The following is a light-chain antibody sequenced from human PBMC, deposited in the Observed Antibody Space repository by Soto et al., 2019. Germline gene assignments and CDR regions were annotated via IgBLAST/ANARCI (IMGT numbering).Light chain of an antibody. J-gene: IGLJ1*01. CDR3: CSYAGSYTYV. CDR1: SSDVGHYNL. V-gene: IGLV2-23*01. Sequence: QSVLTQPASVSGSPGQSITISCTGTSSDVGHYNLVSWYQQHPGKAPKLMIYEGSKRPSRVSNRFSGSKSGNTASLTISGLQAEDEADYYCCSYAGSYTYVFGTGTKLTVL. CDR2: EGS.